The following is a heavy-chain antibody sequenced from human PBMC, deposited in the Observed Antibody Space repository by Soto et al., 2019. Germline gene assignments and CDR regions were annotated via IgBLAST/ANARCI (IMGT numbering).Heavy chain of an antibody. CDR2: IYYSGST. V-gene: IGHV4-30-4*01. Sequence: SETLSLTCTVSGGSISSGGYYWSWIRQPPGKGLEWIGYIYYSGSTYYNPSLKSRVTISVDTSKNQFSLKLSSVTAADTAVYYCARVEVWAYYFDYWGQGTLVTVSS. CDR3: ARVEVWAYYFDY. D-gene: IGHD1-26*01. J-gene: IGHJ4*02. CDR1: GGSISSGGYY.